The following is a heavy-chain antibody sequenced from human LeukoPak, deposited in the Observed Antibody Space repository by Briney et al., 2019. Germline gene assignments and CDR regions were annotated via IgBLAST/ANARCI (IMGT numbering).Heavy chain of an antibody. CDR2: ISYDGSNK. J-gene: IGHJ4*02. Sequence: GGSLRLSCAASRFTFSSYAMHWVRQAPGKGLEWVALISYDGSNKYCADSVKGRFTITRDNSKNMLYLEMNSLRAEDTAVYYCAKRIEDYLDYWGQGTLVTVSS. CDR3: AKRIEDYLDY. V-gene: IGHV3-30-3*01. CDR1: RFTFSSYA. D-gene: IGHD2/OR15-2a*01.